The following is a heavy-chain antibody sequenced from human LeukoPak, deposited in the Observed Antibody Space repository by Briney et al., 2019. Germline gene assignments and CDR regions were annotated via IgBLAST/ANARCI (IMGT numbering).Heavy chain of an antibody. J-gene: IGHJ6*02. Sequence: PSETLSLTCTVSGGSISNYYWSWIRQPPGKGLEWIGYIYYSGSTNYNPSLKSRVTISVDTSKNQFSLKLSSVTAADTAVYYCARDGPMVRGVIRYYYYGMDVWGQGTTVTVSS. CDR2: IYYSGST. CDR3: ARDGPMVRGVIRYYYYGMDV. D-gene: IGHD3-10*01. CDR1: GGSISNYY. V-gene: IGHV4-59*12.